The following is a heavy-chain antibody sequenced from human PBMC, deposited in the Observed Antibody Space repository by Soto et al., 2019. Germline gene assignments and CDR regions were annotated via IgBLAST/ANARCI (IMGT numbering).Heavy chain of an antibody. Sequence: QVQLQQWGAGLSKPSETLSLTCAVYGGSFSGYYWSWIRQPPGKGLEWIGEINHSGSTNYNPSLKSRVTISVDTSKNQFSLKLSSVTAADTAVYYCARKAAAGHFDYWGQGTLVTVSS. J-gene: IGHJ4*02. CDR3: ARKAAAGHFDY. D-gene: IGHD6-13*01. CDR2: INHSGST. V-gene: IGHV4-34*01. CDR1: GGSFSGYY.